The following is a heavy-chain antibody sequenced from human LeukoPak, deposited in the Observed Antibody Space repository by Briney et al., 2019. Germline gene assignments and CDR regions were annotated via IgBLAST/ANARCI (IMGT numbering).Heavy chain of an antibody. V-gene: IGHV3-73*01. J-gene: IGHJ4*02. CDR3: TIQNYDILTGDAYFDY. CDR2: IRSKANSYAT. D-gene: IGHD3-9*01. CDR1: GFTFSGSA. Sequence: PGGSLRLSCAASGFTFSGSAMHWVRQASGKGLEWVGRIRSKANSYATAYAASVKGRFTISRDDSKNTAYLQMNSLKTEDTAVYYCTIQNYDILTGDAYFDYWGQGTLVTVSS.